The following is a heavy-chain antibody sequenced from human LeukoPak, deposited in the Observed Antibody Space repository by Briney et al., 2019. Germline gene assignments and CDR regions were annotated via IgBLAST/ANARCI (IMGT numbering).Heavy chain of an antibody. CDR2: IYTSGST. D-gene: IGHD3-10*01. J-gene: IGHJ5*02. CDR3: ARAGYYYGSGYSDWFDP. Sequence: SEALSLTCTVSGGSISSYYWSWIRQPAGKGLEWIGRIYTSGSTNYNPSLKSRVTMSVDTSKNQFSLKLSSVTAADTAVYYCARAGYYYGSGYSDWFDPWGQGTLVTVSS. CDR1: GGSISSYY. V-gene: IGHV4-4*07.